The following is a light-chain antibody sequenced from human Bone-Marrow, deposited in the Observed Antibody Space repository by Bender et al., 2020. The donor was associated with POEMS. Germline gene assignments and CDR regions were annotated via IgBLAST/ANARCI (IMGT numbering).Light chain of an antibody. J-gene: IGLJ3*02. V-gene: IGLV1-44*01. CDR1: SSNIGAHA. CDR2: SSH. Sequence: QSVLTQPPSASGTPGQRGTISCSGGSSNIGAHAVNWYQHLPGTPPKLLIDSSHRRPSEFPDRFSGSRSGTSASLALRGLPSEAEADYYCAVWDGSLNGLVFGGGTTLPVL. CDR3: AVWDGSLNGLV.